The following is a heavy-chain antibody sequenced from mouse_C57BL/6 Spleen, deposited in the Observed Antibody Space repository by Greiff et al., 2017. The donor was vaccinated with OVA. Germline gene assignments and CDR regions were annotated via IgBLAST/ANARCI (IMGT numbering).Heavy chain of an antibody. D-gene: IGHD2-1*01. V-gene: IGHV1-50*01. CDR2: IDPSDSYT. CDR1: GYTFTSYW. J-gene: IGHJ2*01. CDR3: ARRVFVDGNPSDYFDY. Sequence: QVQLQQPGAELVKPGASVKLSCKASGYTFTSYWMQWVKQRPGQGLEWIGEIDPSDSYTNYNQKFKGKATLTVDTSSSTAYMQLSSLTSEDSAVYHCARRVFVDGNPSDYFDYWGQGTTLTVSS.